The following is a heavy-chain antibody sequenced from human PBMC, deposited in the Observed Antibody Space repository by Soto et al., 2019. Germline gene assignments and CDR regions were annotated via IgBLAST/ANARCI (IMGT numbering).Heavy chain of an antibody. Sequence: GGSLRLSCAASGFIFRNYAMSWVRQAPGEGLEWVSVITLSGGSAYYADSVKGRFTISRDNSQNTLYLQMNSLRAEDTAVYYCAKFGDYYYSLFDYWGQGTPVTVSS. CDR1: GFIFRNYA. J-gene: IGHJ4*02. CDR2: ITLSGGSA. V-gene: IGHV3-23*01. CDR3: AKFGDYYYSLFDY. D-gene: IGHD3-22*01.